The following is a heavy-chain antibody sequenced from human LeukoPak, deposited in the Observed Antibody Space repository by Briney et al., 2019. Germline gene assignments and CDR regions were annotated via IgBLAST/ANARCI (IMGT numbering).Heavy chain of an antibody. D-gene: IGHD3-9*01. CDR2: IKSKTDGGTT. Sequence: GGSLRLSCAASGFTFSNAWMSWVRQAPGKGLEWVGRIKSKTDGGTTDYAAPVAGRFTISRDDSKETLYLQMNSLKIEDTAVYYCSRDSDILTGYYRGAFDIWGQGTTVTVSP. CDR3: SRDSDILTGYYRGAFDI. V-gene: IGHV3-15*01. J-gene: IGHJ3*02. CDR1: GFTFSNAW.